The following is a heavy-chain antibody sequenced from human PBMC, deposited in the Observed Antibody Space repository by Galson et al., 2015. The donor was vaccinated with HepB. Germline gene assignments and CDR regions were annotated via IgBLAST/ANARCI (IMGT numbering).Heavy chain of an antibody. CDR3: AKGYGLFDS. CDR2: ISGNGDST. CDR1: GFGFDTHA. J-gene: IGHJ5*01. D-gene: IGHD5-18*01. V-gene: IGHV3-23*01. Sequence: SLRLSCAASGFGFDTHAMSWVRQAPGKGLEWISGISGNGDSTYYGDSVKGRFIVSRDNSKNILFLQMNSLRAEDTGLYFCAKGYGLFDSSGNGILVTVSS.